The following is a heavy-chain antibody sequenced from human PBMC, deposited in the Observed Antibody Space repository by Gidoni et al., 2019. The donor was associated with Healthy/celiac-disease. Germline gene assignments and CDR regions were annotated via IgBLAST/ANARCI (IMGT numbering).Heavy chain of an antibody. CDR2: FDPEDGET. J-gene: IGHJ3*02. V-gene: IGHV1-24*01. CDR1: GYTLTELS. CDR3: ATKSVPGAFDI. Sequence: VQLVQSGAEVKKPGASVKVSCKVSGYTLTELSMHWVRQAPGKGLEWMGCFDPEDGETIDAQKVQGRVTMNEDTSTDTDYMELSSLRSEDTAVYYCATKSVPGAFDIWGQGTMVTVSS.